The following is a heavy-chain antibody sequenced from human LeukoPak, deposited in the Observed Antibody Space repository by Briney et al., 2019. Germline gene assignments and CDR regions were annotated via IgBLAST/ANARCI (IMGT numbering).Heavy chain of an antibody. V-gene: IGHV1-8*01. CDR3: ALSTVTTDY. J-gene: IGHJ4*02. CDR2: MNPNSANT. D-gene: IGHD4-17*01. Sequence: INXVRQATGQGRDWMGCMNPNSANTGYAHNFQGRVTMTRNPSISTAYMELSSLRSEDTAVYYCALSTVTTDYWGQGTLVTVSS.